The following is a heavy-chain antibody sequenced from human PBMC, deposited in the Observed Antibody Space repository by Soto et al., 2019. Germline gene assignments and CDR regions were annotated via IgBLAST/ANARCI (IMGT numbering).Heavy chain of an antibody. J-gene: IGHJ6*02. CDR3: ARGNPLNYYGFDV. CDR2: MNAKSGDT. CDR1: GYTFSDFD. Sequence: ASVKVSCKASGYTFSDFDINWLRQAAGQGPEWMGWMNAKSGDTFSAQRLQGKFNMTWDTSLSTAYMEVGSLTSDDAAIYYCARGNPLNYYGFDVWGQGTTVTVSS. V-gene: IGHV1-8*01.